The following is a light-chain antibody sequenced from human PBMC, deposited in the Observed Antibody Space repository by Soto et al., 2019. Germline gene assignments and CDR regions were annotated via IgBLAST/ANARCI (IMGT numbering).Light chain of an antibody. CDR1: NTNIGAGYD. CDR3: QSYDSSLSAWKV. V-gene: IGLV1-40*01. Sequence: QSVLTQPPSVSGAPGQRVSISCTGTNTNIGAGYDVNGYQLPPGTAPKLLIYANINRPSGVPDRFSGSKSGASAFLVITGLQAEDEADYYCQSYDSSLSAWKVFGGGTKLTVL. J-gene: IGLJ3*02. CDR2: ANI.